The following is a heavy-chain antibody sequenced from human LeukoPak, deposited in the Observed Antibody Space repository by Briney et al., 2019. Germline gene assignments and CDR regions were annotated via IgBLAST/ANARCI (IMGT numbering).Heavy chain of an antibody. Sequence: GESLKISCKGSGYSFPIYWIGWVRQMPGKGLEWMGIIFPGDSDTRYSPSFEGQVTISADKSISTAYLQWSSLKASDTAMCYCASEGVAGSFDYWGQGTLVTVSS. CDR3: ASEGVAGSFDY. CDR1: GYSFPIYW. CDR2: IFPGDSDT. V-gene: IGHV5-51*01. D-gene: IGHD6-19*01. J-gene: IGHJ4*02.